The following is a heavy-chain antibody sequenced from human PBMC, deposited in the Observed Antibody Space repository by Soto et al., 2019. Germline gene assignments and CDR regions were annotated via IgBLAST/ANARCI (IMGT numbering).Heavy chain of an antibody. V-gene: IGHV2-5*02. Sequence: QITLKESGPTLVKPTQTLTLTCTFSGFSLTETGMGVGWIRQPPGKALEWLALIYWDDDKLYSPSLKRGLTISKDASKNQVVLTKTNVDAVDTATYYCAHRRSGYFDSWGQGTLVTVSS. CDR3: AHRRSGYFDS. J-gene: IGHJ4*02. CDR2: IYWDDDK. CDR1: GFSLTETGMG.